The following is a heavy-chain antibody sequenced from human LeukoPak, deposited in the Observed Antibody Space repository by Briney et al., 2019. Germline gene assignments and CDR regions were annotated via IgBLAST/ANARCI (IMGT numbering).Heavy chain of an antibody. V-gene: IGHV4-39*01. D-gene: IGHD3-22*01. CDR1: GGSISSSSYY. J-gene: IGHJ4*02. CDR3: AGSYYYDSSGYYSLHYFDY. Sequence: PSETLSLTCTVSGGSISSSSYYWGWIRQPPGKGLEWIGSIYYSGSTYYNPSLKSRVTISVDTSKNQFSLKLSSVTAADTAVYYCAGSYYYDSSGYYSLHYFDYWGQGTLVTVSS. CDR2: IYYSGST.